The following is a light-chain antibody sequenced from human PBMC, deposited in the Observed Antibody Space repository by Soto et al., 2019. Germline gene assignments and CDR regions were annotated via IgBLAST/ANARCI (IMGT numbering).Light chain of an antibody. V-gene: IGKV4-1*01. Sequence: DIVMTQSPDSLAVSLGERATINCKSSQSVLYSSINKNYLAWYQQKPGQPPKLLIYWATTRESGVPDRFRGSGSGTDFTLTISSLQAEDVAVYHCHQYYSTPWTFGQGTKVESK. CDR1: QSVLYSSINKNY. CDR2: WAT. J-gene: IGKJ1*01. CDR3: HQYYSTPWT.